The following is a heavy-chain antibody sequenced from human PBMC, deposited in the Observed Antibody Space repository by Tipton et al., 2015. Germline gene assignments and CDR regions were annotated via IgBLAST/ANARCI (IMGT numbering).Heavy chain of an antibody. V-gene: IGHV3-7*03. CDR2: IKQDGSEK. Sequence: GSLRLSCAASGLTFRSYWMSWVRQAPGKGLEWVDNIKQDGSEKYYVDSVKGRFTISRDNAKNSLYLQMNSLRAEDTAVYYCVRDNYGGNSGFFDYWGQGTLVTVSS. CDR1: GLTFRSYW. J-gene: IGHJ4*02. D-gene: IGHD4-23*01. CDR3: VRDNYGGNSGFFDY.